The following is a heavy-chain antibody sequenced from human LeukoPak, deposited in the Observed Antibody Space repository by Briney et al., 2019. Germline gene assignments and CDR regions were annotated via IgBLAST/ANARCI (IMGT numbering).Heavy chain of an antibody. J-gene: IGHJ4*02. D-gene: IGHD6-13*01. Sequence: PGGSLRLSCAASGFTFSSYAMHWVRQAPGKGLGWVAVISYDGSNKYYADSVKGRFTISRDNSKNTLYLQMNSLRAEDTAVYYCARDSGYSSSWRFDYWGQGTLVTVSS. V-gene: IGHV3-30-3*01. CDR3: ARDSGYSSSWRFDY. CDR2: ISYDGSNK. CDR1: GFTFSSYA.